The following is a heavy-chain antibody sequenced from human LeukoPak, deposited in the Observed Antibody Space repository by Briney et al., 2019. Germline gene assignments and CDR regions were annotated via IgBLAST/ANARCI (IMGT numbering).Heavy chain of an antibody. J-gene: IGHJ4*01. D-gene: IGHD3-22*01. CDR1: GGSFSEYY. CDR2: ISQSGST. Sequence: SETPSLTCAVSGGSFSEYYWGWNRQPPGKGLEWIGEISQSGSTNYNPSLKTRGSISLDTYKHQFSLKVTSVAAADTAFYYCSRTYDYNGYTSDYWGQGALVTVSS. CDR3: SRTYDYNGYTSDY. V-gene: IGHV4-34*01.